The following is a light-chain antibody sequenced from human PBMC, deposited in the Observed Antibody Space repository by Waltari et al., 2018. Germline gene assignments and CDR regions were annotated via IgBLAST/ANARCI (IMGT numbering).Light chain of an antibody. CDR2: DAS. Sequence: EIVLTQSPAILSFSPGERATLSCRASQSVGTYLAWYQQRPGQCPRLLIYDASYRATGIPASFSGSGSETDFTLTISSLQPEDFAVYYCQQRRNWPLTFGGGTRVQI. J-gene: IGKJ4*01. CDR3: QQRRNWPLT. V-gene: IGKV3-11*01. CDR1: QSVGTY.